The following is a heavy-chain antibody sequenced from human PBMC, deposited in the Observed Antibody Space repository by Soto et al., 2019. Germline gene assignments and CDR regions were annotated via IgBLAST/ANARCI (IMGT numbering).Heavy chain of an antibody. Sequence: GGSLRLSCAASGFTFSSYAMHWVRQAPGKGLEWVAVISYDGSNKYYADSVKGRFTISRDNSKNTLYLQMNSLRAEDTAVYYCARSFSWGGELSFSWSGETTYFDYWGQGTLVPVSP. V-gene: IGHV3-30-3*01. CDR1: GFTFSSYA. CDR3: ARSFSWGGELSFSWSGETTYFDY. J-gene: IGHJ4*02. CDR2: ISYDGSNK. D-gene: IGHD3-16*02.